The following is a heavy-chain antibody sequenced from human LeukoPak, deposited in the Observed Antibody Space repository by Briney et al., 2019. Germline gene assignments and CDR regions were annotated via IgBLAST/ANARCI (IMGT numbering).Heavy chain of an antibody. CDR1: GYTFTDYY. J-gene: IGHJ4*02. CDR3: ARTAGGTGDLDY. V-gene: IGHV1-2*02. D-gene: IGHD7-27*01. Sequence: ASVKVSCKASGYTFTDYYIHWVRQAPGQGLEWVGWINPNSGGTNYAQNFQGRVTMTRDTSISTAYMELSRLRSDDTAVYYCARTAGGTGDLDYWGQGTLVTVSS. CDR2: INPNSGGT.